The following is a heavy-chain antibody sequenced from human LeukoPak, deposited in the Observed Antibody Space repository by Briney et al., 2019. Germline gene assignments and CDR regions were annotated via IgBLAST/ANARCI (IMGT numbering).Heavy chain of an antibody. CDR3: AREKENYYGSGSFDY. J-gene: IGHJ4*02. CDR2: ISGSGGST. CDR1: GFTFSSYA. V-gene: IGHV3-23*01. D-gene: IGHD3-10*01. Sequence: GGSLRLSCAASGFTFSSYAMSWVRQAPGKGLEWVSAISGSGGSTYYADSVKGRFTISRDNSKNTLYLQMNSLRAEDTAVYYCAREKENYYGSGSFDYWDQGTLVTVSS.